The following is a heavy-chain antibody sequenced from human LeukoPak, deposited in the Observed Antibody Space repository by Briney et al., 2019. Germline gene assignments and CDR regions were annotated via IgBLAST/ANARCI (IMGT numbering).Heavy chain of an antibody. CDR2: ISNDGSNK. Sequence: GGSLRLSCVASGFTFSSYCMHWVRQAPGKGLEWVAVISNDGSNKYYADSVKRRFTISRDNSKNTLYLQMNSLRAEDTAVYYCAKGRGAFDIWGQGTMVTVSS. V-gene: IGHV3-30*18. J-gene: IGHJ3*02. CDR3: AKGRGAFDI. CDR1: GFTFSSYC. D-gene: IGHD3-10*01.